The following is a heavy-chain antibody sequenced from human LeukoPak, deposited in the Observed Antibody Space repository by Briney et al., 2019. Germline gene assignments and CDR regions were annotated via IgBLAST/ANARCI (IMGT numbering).Heavy chain of an antibody. CDR2: INPSGGST. CDR1: GYTFTSYY. D-gene: IGHD3-16*02. V-gene: IGHV1-46*01. CDR3: ARASGETYYDYVWGSYRYSPFDY. Sequence: ASVKVSCKASGYTFTSYYMHWVRQAPGQGLEWMGIINPSGGSTSYAQKLQGRVTMTTDTSTSTAYMELRSLRSDDTAVYYCARASGETYYDYVWGSYRYSPFDYWGQGTLVTVSS. J-gene: IGHJ4*02.